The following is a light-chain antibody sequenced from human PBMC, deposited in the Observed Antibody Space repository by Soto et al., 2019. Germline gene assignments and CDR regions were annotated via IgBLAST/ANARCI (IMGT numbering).Light chain of an antibody. CDR1: SSDVGAYNY. CDR2: EVS. J-gene: IGLJ2*01. V-gene: IGLV2-14*01. CDR3: SSYTTSTTHVV. Sequence: SALAQPASVSGSPGQSITISCTGTSSDVGAYNYASWFQQHPGKVPKLMIYEVSNRPSGISDRFSASKSGNTASLTISGLQAEDEADYYCSSYTTSTTHVVFGGGTKVTVL.